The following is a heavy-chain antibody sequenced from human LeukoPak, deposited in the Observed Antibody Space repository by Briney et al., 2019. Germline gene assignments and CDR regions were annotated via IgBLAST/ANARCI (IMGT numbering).Heavy chain of an antibody. V-gene: IGHV3-48*02. Sequence: PGGSLRLSCAASGFTFSSYSMNWVRQAPGKGLEWVSSISSSSSTIYYADSVKGRFTISRDNAKNSLYLQMNSLRDEDTAVYYCAREGRSRVGANAFDIWGQGTMVTVSS. CDR1: GFTFSSYS. D-gene: IGHD1-26*01. J-gene: IGHJ3*02. CDR2: ISSSSSTI. CDR3: AREGRSRVGANAFDI.